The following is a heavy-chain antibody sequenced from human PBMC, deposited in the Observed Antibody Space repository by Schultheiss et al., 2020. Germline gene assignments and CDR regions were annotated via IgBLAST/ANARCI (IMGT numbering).Heavy chain of an antibody. CDR2: IWYDGSNK. Sequence: GGSLRLSCAASGFTFSSYAMSWVRQAPGKGLEWVAVIWYDGSNKYYADSVKGRFTISRDNSKNTLYLQMNSLRAEDTAVYYCARGAAAGLFDYWGQGTLVTVSS. CDR3: ARGAAAGLFDY. CDR1: GFTFSSYA. D-gene: IGHD6-13*01. V-gene: IGHV3-33*08. J-gene: IGHJ4*02.